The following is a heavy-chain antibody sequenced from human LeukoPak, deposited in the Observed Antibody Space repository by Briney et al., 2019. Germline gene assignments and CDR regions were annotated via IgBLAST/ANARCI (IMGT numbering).Heavy chain of an antibody. CDR2: IKSKTDGGTT. V-gene: IGHV3-15*01. Sequence: GGSLRLSCAASGFTFNNAWMSWVRQAPGKGLEWVGRIKSKTDGGTTDYAAPVKGRYTISRDDSKNTLFLQMNSLKTEDTAVYYCTTALYCSGGSCYSIFHNWFDPWGQGTLVTVSS. D-gene: IGHD2-15*01. J-gene: IGHJ5*02. CDR3: TTALYCSGGSCYSIFHNWFDP. CDR1: GFTFNNAW.